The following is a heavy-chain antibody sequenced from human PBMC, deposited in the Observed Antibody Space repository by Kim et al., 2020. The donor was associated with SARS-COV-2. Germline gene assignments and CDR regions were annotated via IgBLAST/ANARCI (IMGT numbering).Heavy chain of an antibody. J-gene: IGHJ4*02. CDR2: IIPIFGTA. Sequence: SVKVSCKASGGTFSSYAISWVRQAPGQGLEWMGGIIPIFGTANYAQKFQGRVTITADESTSTVYMELSSLRSEDTAVYYCARVTGDFWSGYWEYYFDYWGQGTLVTVSS. CDR1: GGTFSSYA. D-gene: IGHD3-3*01. CDR3: ARVTGDFWSGYWEYYFDY. V-gene: IGHV1-69*13.